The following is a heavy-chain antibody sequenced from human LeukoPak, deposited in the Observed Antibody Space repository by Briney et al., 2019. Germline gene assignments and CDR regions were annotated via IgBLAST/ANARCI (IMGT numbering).Heavy chain of an antibody. D-gene: IGHD2-21*02. V-gene: IGHV3-23*01. Sequence: GGSLRLSCAASGFTFSSHAMSWVRQAPGKGLEWVSAISGSGGSTYYADSVKGRFTISRDNSKNTLYLQMNSLRAEDTAVYYCAKLGGDHKYYYYYMDVWGKGTTVTASS. CDR1: GFTFSSHA. CDR3: AKLGGDHKYYYYYMDV. J-gene: IGHJ6*03. CDR2: ISGSGGST.